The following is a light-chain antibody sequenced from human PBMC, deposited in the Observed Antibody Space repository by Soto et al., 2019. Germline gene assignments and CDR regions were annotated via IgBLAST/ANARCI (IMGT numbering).Light chain of an antibody. CDR2: QVT. Sequence: QSALTHPASVSGSPGQSIAISCTVTSSDLAIYNYVSWYQQQPGKAPKLMIYQVTNRPSGVSNRFSGSRSGNTASLTSSGLQAEDEADYYCSSYTASSNYVFGNGTKVTVL. CDR1: SSDLAIYNY. V-gene: IGLV2-14*01. CDR3: SSYTASSNYV. J-gene: IGLJ1*01.